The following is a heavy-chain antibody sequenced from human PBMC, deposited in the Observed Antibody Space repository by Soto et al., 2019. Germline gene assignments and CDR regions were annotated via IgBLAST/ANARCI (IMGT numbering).Heavy chain of an antibody. CDR1: GFSFGGYG. J-gene: IGHJ3*02. V-gene: IGHV3-33*01. CDR2: IWYDGSNK. D-gene: IGHD4-17*01. CDR3: ARDVSPTVTFQDAFDI. Sequence: QVHLVESGGGVVQPGRSLRLSCAGSGFSFGGYGMHWVRQAPGKGLEWVAVIWYDGSNKYYVDSVKGRFTISRDNSKNTLYLQMNSLRVEDTALYYCARDVSPTVTFQDAFDIWGQGTMVTVSS.